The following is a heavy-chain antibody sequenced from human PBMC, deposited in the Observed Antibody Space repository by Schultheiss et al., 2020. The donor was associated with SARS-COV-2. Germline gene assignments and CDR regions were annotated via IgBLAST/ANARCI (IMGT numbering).Heavy chain of an antibody. Sequence: GGSLRLSCAASGFTVSSNYMSWVRQAPGKGLEWVSAISGSGGSTYYADSVKGRFTISRDNSKNTLYLQMNSLRAEDTAVYYCAKDNYDFWSGYYLHYYYGMDVWGQGTTVTVSS. CDR2: ISGSGGST. V-gene: IGHV3-23*01. D-gene: IGHD3-3*01. CDR1: GFTVSSNY. CDR3: AKDNYDFWSGYYLHYYYGMDV. J-gene: IGHJ6*02.